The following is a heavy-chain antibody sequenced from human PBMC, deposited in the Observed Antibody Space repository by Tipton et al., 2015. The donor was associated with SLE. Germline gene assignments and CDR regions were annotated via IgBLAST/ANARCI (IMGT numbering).Heavy chain of an antibody. CDR2: IYYSGST. V-gene: IGHV4-61*05. J-gene: IGHJ3*02. CDR1: GGSISSSSYY. Sequence: TLSLTCTVAGGSISSSSYYWGWIRQPPGKGLEWIGYIYYSGSTNYNPSLKSRVTISVDTSKNQFSLKLSSVTAADTAVYYCARGNYYYGSAAFDIWGQGTMVTVSS. CDR3: ARGNYYYGSAAFDI. D-gene: IGHD3-10*01.